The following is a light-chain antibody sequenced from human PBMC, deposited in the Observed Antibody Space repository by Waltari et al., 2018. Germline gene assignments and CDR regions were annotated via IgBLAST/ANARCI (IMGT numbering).Light chain of an antibody. CDR1: SSNIGTNS. CDR2: SNN. CDR3: ATWDDSLKGFVV. Sequence: QSVLTQPPSASGTPGQRVTISCSGSSSNIGTNSVNWYQQLPGTAPKLLINSNNQRRSGVPDLFSGSKSGTSASRAISGLQSEDEADYYCATWDDSLKGFVVFGGGTKLTVL. V-gene: IGLV1-44*01. J-gene: IGLJ2*01.